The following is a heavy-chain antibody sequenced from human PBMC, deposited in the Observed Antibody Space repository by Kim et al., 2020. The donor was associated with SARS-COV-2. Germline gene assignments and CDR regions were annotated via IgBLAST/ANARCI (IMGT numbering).Heavy chain of an antibody. CDR2: INPSGGST. J-gene: IGHJ4*02. V-gene: IGHV1-46*01. D-gene: IGHD3-22*01. CDR3: ARVCPSYYYDSSGYPDY. CDR1: GYTFTSYY. Sequence: ASVKVSCKASGYTFTSYYMHWVRQAPGQGLEWMGIINPSGGSTSYAQKFQGRVTMTRDTSTSTVYMELSSLRSEDTAVYYWARVCPSYYYDSSGYPDYWGQGTLVTVSS.